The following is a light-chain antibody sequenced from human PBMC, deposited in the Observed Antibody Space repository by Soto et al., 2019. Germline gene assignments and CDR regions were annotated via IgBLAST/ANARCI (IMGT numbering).Light chain of an antibody. V-gene: IGLV1-47*01. J-gene: IGLJ2*01. CDR3: AAWDDSLSGVA. CDR1: SSNIGSNY. Sequence: QSELTQPPSASGTPGQRVTISCSGSSSNIGSNYVYWYLQLPGTAPKVLIFRNNQRPSGVPDRFSGSKSVTSASLAISGLRSEDEADYYCAAWDDSLSGVAFGGGTKVIVL. CDR2: RNN.